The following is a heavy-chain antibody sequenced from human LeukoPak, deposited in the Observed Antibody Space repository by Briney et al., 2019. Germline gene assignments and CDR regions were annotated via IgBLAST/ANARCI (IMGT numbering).Heavy chain of an antibody. CDR1: GFTFSNYG. J-gene: IGHJ4*02. CDR2: VRYDETTK. CDR3: ARDTSDY. Sequence: PGGSLRLSCAASGFTFSNYGMHWVRQAPGKGLEWVAFVRYDETTKFYADSVKGRFTISRDNAKNSLYLQMNSLRAEDTAVYYCARDTSDYWGQGTLVTVSS. V-gene: IGHV3-30*02.